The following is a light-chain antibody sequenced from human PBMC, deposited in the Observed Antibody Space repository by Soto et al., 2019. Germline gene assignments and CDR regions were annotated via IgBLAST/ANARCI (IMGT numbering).Light chain of an antibody. CDR1: QGISNW. J-gene: IGKJ1*01. CDR3: QQANSFPWS. V-gene: IGKV1-12*01. CDR2: SAS. Sequence: DIQMTQSPSSVSASVGDRVTFTCRASQGISNWLAWYQQKPGKAPKLLIYSASTLQSGVQSRFSGSGSGTDFTLTISSLQPEDFATYYCQQANSFPWSFGQGTRVEIK.